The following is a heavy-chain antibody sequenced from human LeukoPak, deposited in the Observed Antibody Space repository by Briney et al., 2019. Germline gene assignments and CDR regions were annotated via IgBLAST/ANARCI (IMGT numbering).Heavy chain of an antibody. D-gene: IGHD5-18*01. V-gene: IGHV4-39*01. J-gene: IGHJ4*02. CDR2: IYYSGST. CDR1: GGSISSSSYY. Sequence: PSETLSLTCTVSGGSISSSSYYWGWVRQPPGKGLEWIASIYYSGSTFYNPSLKSRVTISVDTSKKKFSLKLSSVTATDTAIYYCARSGGGPWTQLWLIWGQGTLVTVSS. CDR3: ARSGGGPWTQLWLI.